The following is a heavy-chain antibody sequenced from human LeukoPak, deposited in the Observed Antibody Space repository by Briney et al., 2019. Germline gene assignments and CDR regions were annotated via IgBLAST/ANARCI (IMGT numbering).Heavy chain of an antibody. Sequence: SETLSLTCTVSGGSSSSYYWSWIRQPPGKGLEWIGYIYYSGSTNYNPSLKSRVTISVDTSKNQFTLKLTAVTAADTAVNYCARLPRRIYFDYWGQGTLVTVSS. J-gene: IGHJ4*02. D-gene: IGHD2-15*01. CDR2: IYYSGST. V-gene: IGHV4-59*08. CDR1: GGSSSSYY. CDR3: ARLPRRIYFDY.